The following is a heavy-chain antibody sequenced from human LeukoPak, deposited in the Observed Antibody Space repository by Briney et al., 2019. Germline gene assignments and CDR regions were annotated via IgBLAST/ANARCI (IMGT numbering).Heavy chain of an antibody. Sequence: GGSLRLSCAASGLTFSSYSMNWVRQAPGKGLEWVSSISSSSSYIYYADSVKGRFTISRDNAKNSLYLQMNSLRAEDTAVYYCARGSGPVAFDIWGQGTMVTVSS. CDR2: ISSSSSYI. D-gene: IGHD4-17*01. CDR1: GLTFSSYS. V-gene: IGHV3-21*01. CDR3: ARGSGPVAFDI. J-gene: IGHJ3*02.